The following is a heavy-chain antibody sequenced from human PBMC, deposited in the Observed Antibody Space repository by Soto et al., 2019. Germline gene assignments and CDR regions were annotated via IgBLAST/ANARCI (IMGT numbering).Heavy chain of an antibody. J-gene: IGHJ4*02. CDR2: INPSGGST. CDR3: ARDGPYYDSSGYYLPHDY. CDR1: GYTFTSYY. Sequence: ASVKVSCKASGYTFTSYYMHWVRQAPGQGLEWMGIINPSGGSTSYAQKFQGRVTMTRDTSTSTVYMELSSLRSEDTAVYYCARDGPYYDSSGYYLPHDYWGQGTLVTVSS. V-gene: IGHV1-46*01. D-gene: IGHD3-22*01.